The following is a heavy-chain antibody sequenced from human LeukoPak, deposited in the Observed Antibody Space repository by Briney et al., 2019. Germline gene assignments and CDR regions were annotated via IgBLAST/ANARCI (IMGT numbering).Heavy chain of an antibody. CDR1: GGSISSYY. Sequence: SSETLPLTCTVSGGSISSYYWSWIRQPPGKGLEWIGYIYYSGSTNYNPSLKSRVTISVDTSKNQFSLKLSPVTAADTAVYYCARARAIFGVVIIPPYMDVWGKGTTVTVSS. J-gene: IGHJ6*03. CDR2: IYYSGST. D-gene: IGHD3-3*01. CDR3: ARARAIFGVVIIPPYMDV. V-gene: IGHV4-59*01.